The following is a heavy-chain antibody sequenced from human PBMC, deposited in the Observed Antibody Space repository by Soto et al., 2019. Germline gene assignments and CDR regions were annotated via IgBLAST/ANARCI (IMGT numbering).Heavy chain of an antibody. D-gene: IGHD1-20*01. V-gene: IGHV3-11*01. CDR1: GFTFSDYY. CDR2: ISSSGSTI. CDR3: ARDLVILTGITPDYYYMDV. Sequence: GGSLRLSCAASGFTFSDYYMSWIRQAPGKGLEWVSYISSSGSTIYYADSVKGRFNISRDKAKNSLYLQMKSLRAGDTAVYYCARDLVILTGITPDYYYMDVWGKGTTVTVSS. J-gene: IGHJ6*03.